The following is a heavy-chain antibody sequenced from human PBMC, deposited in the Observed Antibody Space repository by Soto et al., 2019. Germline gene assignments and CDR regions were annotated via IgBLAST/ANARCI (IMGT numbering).Heavy chain of an antibody. J-gene: IGHJ6*02. CDR3: VRDHQWLLMDV. CDR1: GASIFSGDFY. V-gene: IGHV4-30-4*01. CDR2: TAYSGST. D-gene: IGHD6-19*01. Sequence: QVQLQESGPGLVTPSQTLSLTCTVSGASIFSGDFYWSWIRQPPGEGPEWIGYTAYSGSTYYNPSLMNRVTISIDPSKNQFSLKLRSVTAADTAVYYCVRDHQWLLMDVWGQGTTVTVSS.